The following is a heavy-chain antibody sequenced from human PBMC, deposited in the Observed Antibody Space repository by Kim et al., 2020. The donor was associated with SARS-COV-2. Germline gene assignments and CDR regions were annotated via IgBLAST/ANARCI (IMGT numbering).Heavy chain of an antibody. J-gene: IGHJ4*02. V-gene: IGHV4-59*01. CDR3: ARAYSSGRIGDY. CDR1: GGSISSYY. D-gene: IGHD6-19*01. Sequence: SETLSLTCTVSGGSISSYYWSWIRQPPGKGLEWIGYIYYSGSTNYNPSLKSRVTISVDTSKNQFSLKLSSVTAADTAVYYCARAYSSGRIGDYWSQGTLV. CDR2: IYYSGST.